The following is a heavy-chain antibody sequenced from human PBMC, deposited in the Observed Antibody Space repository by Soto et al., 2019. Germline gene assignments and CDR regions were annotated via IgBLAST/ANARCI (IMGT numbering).Heavy chain of an antibody. CDR3: ARVHNLAATVLTPAWYFDL. V-gene: IGHV1-69*12. J-gene: IGHJ2*01. CDR1: GGTFSSYA. D-gene: IGHD4-17*01. CDR2: SIPIFGTA. Sequence: QVQLVQSGAEVKKPGSSVKVSCKASGGTFSSYAISWVRQAPGQGLEWMGGSIPIFGTANYAQKFQGRVTITADESTSTAYMELSSLRSEDTAVYYCARVHNLAATVLTPAWYFDLWGRGTLVTVSS.